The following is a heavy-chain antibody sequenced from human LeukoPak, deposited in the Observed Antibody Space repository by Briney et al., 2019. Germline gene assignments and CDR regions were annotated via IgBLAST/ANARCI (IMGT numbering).Heavy chain of an antibody. D-gene: IGHD3-10*01. V-gene: IGHV3-23*01. CDR2: ISGSGGST. CDR1: GFTFSSYA. Sequence: PGGSLRLSCAAPGFTFSSYAMSWVRQAPGKGLEWVSAISGSGGSTYYADSVKGRFTISRDNSKNTLYLQMNSLRAEDTAVYYCAKDLNYYGSGSYYFGGYFDYWGQGTLVTVSS. J-gene: IGHJ4*02. CDR3: AKDLNYYGSGSYYFGGYFDY.